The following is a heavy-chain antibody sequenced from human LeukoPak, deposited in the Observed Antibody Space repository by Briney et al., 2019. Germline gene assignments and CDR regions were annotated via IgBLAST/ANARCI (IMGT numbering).Heavy chain of an antibody. CDR3: ATSTRQITMVRGVHNWFDP. Sequence: ASVKVSCKVSGYTLTELSMHWVRQAPGKGLEWMGGFDPEDGETIYAQKFQGRVTMTEDTSTDTAYMELSSLRSEDTAVYYCATSTRQITMVRGVHNWFDPWGQGTLVAVSS. CDR2: FDPEDGET. CDR1: GYTLTELS. D-gene: IGHD3-10*01. J-gene: IGHJ5*02. V-gene: IGHV1-24*01.